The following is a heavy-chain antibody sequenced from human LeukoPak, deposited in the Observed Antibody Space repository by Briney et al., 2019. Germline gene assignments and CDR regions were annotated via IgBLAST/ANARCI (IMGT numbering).Heavy chain of an antibody. J-gene: IGHJ4*02. CDR2: ISSSSSTI. CDR1: GFTFSSYS. V-gene: IGHV3-48*01. D-gene: IGHD2-21*02. Sequence: GGSLRLSCAASGFTFSSYSMNWVRQAPGKGLEWVSYISSSSSTIYYADSVKGRFTISRDNSKNTLYLQMNSLRTEDTAVYYCARAGDSIDGPLDYWGQGTLVTVSS. CDR3: ARAGDSIDGPLDY.